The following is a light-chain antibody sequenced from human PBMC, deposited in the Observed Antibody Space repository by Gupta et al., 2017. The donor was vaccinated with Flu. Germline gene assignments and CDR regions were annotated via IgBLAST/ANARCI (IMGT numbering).Light chain of an antibody. Sequence: EIVMTQSPATLSVSPGERATLSCRASQSVSSNLAWYQQKPDQAPRLLIYGASTRATGIPARFSGSGSGTEFTLTISSLPSEDFAVYYCQQYNNWPPLTFGGGTKVEIK. V-gene: IGKV3-15*01. CDR3: QQYNNWPPLT. CDR2: GAS. J-gene: IGKJ4*01. CDR1: QSVSSN.